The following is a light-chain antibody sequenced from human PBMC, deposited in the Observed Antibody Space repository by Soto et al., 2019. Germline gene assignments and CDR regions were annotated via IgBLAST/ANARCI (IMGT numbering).Light chain of an antibody. CDR3: QSYDSSLSGSWV. CDR2: DVT. CDR1: SSDIGAYNY. J-gene: IGLJ3*02. V-gene: IGLV2-14*01. Sequence: QSALTQPASVSGSPGQSIAISCTGSSSDIGAYNYVSWYQHHPGKAPKLIIYDVTSRPSGVSSRFSGAKSGNAASLIISGLQPEDEADYFCQSYDSSLSGSWVFGGGTKLTVL.